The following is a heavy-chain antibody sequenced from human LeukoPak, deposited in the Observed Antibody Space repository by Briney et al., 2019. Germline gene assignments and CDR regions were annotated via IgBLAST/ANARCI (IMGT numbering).Heavy chain of an antibody. CDR1: GGSISSSSYY. D-gene: IGHD6-6*01. CDR3: ARPTHAYSSSSGSFDY. J-gene: IGHJ4*02. Sequence: SETLSLTCTVSGGSISSSSYYWGWIRQPPGKGLEWIGSIYYSGSTYYNPSLKSRVTMSVDTSKNQFSLKLSSVTAADTAVYYCARPTHAYSSSSGSFDYWGQGTLVTVSS. CDR2: IYYSGST. V-gene: IGHV4-39*07.